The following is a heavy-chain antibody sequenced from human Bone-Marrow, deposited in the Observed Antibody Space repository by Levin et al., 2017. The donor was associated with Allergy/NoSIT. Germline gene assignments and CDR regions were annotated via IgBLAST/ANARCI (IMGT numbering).Heavy chain of an antibody. CDR2: IFFTGRT. J-gene: IGHJ4*02. Sequence: SQTLSLTCTVSGVSINSRAHHWAWIRQPPGTGLEWIGSIFFTGRTFYNPSLESRLTISVDTSENQFSLKLTSVTAADTAVFYCVAGSGYQDFWGQGILITVSS. CDR1: GVSINSRAHH. V-gene: IGHV4-39*01. CDR3: VAGSGYQDF. D-gene: IGHD6-19*01.